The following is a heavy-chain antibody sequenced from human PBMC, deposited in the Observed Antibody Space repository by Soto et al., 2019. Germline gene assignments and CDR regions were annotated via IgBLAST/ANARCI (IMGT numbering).Heavy chain of an antibody. CDR2: IWYDGSNK. J-gene: IGHJ4*02. D-gene: IGHD6-19*01. CDR1: GFTFSSYG. Sequence: GGSLRLSCAASGFTFSSYGMHWVRQAPGKGLEWVAVIWYDGSNKYYADSVKGRFTISRDNSKNTLYLQMNSLRAEGTAVYYCARDQIAVAGSKGYNFDYWGQGTLVTVSS. CDR3: ARDQIAVAGSKGYNFDY. V-gene: IGHV3-33*01.